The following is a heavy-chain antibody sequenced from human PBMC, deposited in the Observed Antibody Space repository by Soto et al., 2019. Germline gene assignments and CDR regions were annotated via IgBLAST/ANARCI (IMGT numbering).Heavy chain of an antibody. CDR3: ARYDYNGYYFDY. CDR2: INPSGGST. J-gene: IGHJ4*02. V-gene: IGHV1-46*01. Sequence: QVQLVQSGAEVKKPGASVKVSCKASGYTFSTYYMHWVQQAPGQGYEWMGIINPSGGSTTYAQKFQGRVTMTRDTSTTTVYRELSSLKSEDTAVYYCARYDYNGYYFDYWGQGTLVTVSS. CDR1: GYTFSTYY. D-gene: IGHD4-4*01.